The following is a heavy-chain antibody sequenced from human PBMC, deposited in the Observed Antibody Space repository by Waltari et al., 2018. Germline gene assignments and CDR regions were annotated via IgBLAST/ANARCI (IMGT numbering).Heavy chain of an antibody. Sequence: EVQLVESGGGLVQPGGSLRLPCAASGFTFTRYWMSWVRQAPGMGLECVANINQGGSDKNYVDSVKGRFTISRDNAKNSLYLQMNSLRAEDTAVYYCARTGDDYWGQGTLVTASS. V-gene: IGHV3-7*03. J-gene: IGHJ4*02. D-gene: IGHD1-1*01. CDR1: GFTFTRYW. CDR3: ARTGDDY. CDR2: INQGGSDK.